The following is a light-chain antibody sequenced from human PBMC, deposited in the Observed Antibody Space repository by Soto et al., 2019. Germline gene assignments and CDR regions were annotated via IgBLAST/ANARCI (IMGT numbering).Light chain of an antibody. CDR2: AAS. CDR3: PHYNSYPLT. V-gene: IGKV1-39*01. CDR1: QSVSSY. J-gene: IGKJ4*01. Sequence: DIQMTKYPSSVSSAVGGRVTIACRASQSVSSYLNWYQQKPGKAPKLLIYAASSLESGVPSRFSGSGSVTEFTLIISRLQLDAFPTYCCPHYNSYPLTCGGGTKVDIK.